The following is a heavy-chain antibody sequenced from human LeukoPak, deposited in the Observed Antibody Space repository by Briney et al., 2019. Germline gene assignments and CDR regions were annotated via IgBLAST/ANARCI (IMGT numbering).Heavy chain of an antibody. D-gene: IGHD4-17*01. V-gene: IGHV3-11*01. Sequence: PGGSLRLSCAASGFTFSDYYMSWIRQAPGKGLEWVSYSSSSGSTIYYADSVKGRFTIFRDNAKNSLYLQMNSLRAEDTAVYYCARAQGAMTTGRAFVIWGQGTMVTVSS. CDR1: GFTFSDYY. CDR2: SSSSGSTI. CDR3: ARAQGAMTTGRAFVI. J-gene: IGHJ3*02.